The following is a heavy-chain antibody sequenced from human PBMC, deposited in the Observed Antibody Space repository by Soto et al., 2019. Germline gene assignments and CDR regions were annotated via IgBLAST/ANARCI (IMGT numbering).Heavy chain of an antibody. D-gene: IGHD3-22*01. CDR3: ARGHYYDTSGKPGAFDI. Sequence: SETLSLTCTVSGGSISSYYWSWIRQPPGKGLEWIGYIYYSGSTNYNPSLKSRVTISVDTSKNQFSLKLSSVTAADTAVYYCARGHYYDTSGKPGAFDIWGQGTRVTVS. V-gene: IGHV4-59*01. J-gene: IGHJ3*02. CDR1: GGSISSYY. CDR2: IYYSGST.